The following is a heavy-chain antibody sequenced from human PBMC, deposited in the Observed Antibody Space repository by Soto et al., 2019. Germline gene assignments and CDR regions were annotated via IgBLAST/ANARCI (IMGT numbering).Heavy chain of an antibody. V-gene: IGHV5-10-1*01. CDR3: ATRIVVVPAAIGENWFDP. D-gene: IGHD2-2*01. CDR2: IDPSDSYT. CDR1: GYSFTSYW. Sequence: GESLKISCKGSGYSFTSYWISWVRQMPGKGLEWMGRIDPSDSYTNYSPSFQGQVTISADKSINTAYLQCSSLQASDNAMYYCATRIVVVPAAIGENWFDPWGQGTLVTVSS. J-gene: IGHJ5*02.